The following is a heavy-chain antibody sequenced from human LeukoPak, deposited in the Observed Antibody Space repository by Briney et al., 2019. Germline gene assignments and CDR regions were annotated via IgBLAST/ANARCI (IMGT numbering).Heavy chain of an antibody. J-gene: IGHJ6*03. D-gene: IGHD2-21*01. V-gene: IGHV1-18*01. CDR1: GYTFTSYA. CDR3: ARGLWSPPDYYYYYMDV. Sequence: ASVKVSCKASGYTFTSYAISWVRQAPGQGLEWMGWISADNGNTDYAQRFQGRVTMTTDTSTSTAYMELRSLRSDDTAVYYCARGLWSPPDYYYYYMDVWGKGTSVTISS. CDR2: ISADNGNT.